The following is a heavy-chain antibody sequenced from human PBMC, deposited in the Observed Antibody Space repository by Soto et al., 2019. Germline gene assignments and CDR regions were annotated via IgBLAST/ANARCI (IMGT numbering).Heavy chain of an antibody. CDR3: TTDPRGIAAAGIANYFDY. CDR1: GFTFSNAW. D-gene: IGHD6-13*01. CDR2: IKSKTDGGTT. J-gene: IGHJ4*02. V-gene: IGHV3-15*01. Sequence: GGSLRLSCAASGFTFSNAWMSWVRQAPGKGLEWVGRIKSKTDGGTTDYAAPVKGRFTISRDDSKNTLYLQMNSLKTEDTAVYYCTTDPRGIAAAGIANYFDYWGQGTLVTVSS.